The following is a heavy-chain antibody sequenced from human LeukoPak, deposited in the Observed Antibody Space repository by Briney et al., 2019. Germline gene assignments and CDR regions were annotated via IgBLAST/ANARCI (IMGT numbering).Heavy chain of an antibody. V-gene: IGHV5-51*01. J-gene: IGHJ3*02. Sequence: GESLKISCKGSGYSFTSYWIGWVRQMPGKGLEWMGIIYPGDSDTRYSPSFQGQVTISADKSISTAYLQWSSLKASDTAMYYCARDLGARPGCGGDCYSDAFDIWGQGTMVTVSS. CDR1: GYSFTSYW. CDR2: IYPGDSDT. CDR3: ARDLGARPGCGGDCYSDAFDI. D-gene: IGHD2-21*02.